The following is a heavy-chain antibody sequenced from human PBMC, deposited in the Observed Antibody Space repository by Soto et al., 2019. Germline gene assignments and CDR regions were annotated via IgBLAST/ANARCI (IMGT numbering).Heavy chain of an antibody. CDR1: GYTFTGYY. V-gene: IGHV1-69*13. D-gene: IGHD2-15*01. Sequence: SVKVSCKASGYTFTGYYMHWVRQAPGQGLEWMGGIIPIFGTANYAQKFQGRVTITADESTSTAYMELSSLRSEDTAVYYCASGIRVGLFDYWGQGTLVTVSS. CDR2: IIPIFGTA. J-gene: IGHJ4*02. CDR3: ASGIRVGLFDY.